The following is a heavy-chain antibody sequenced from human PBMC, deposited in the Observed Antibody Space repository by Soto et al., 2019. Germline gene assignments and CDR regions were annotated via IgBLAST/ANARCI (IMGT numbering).Heavy chain of an antibody. J-gene: IGHJ5*02. V-gene: IGHV1-3*01. CDR3: ARDKFPGAPYNWFDP. Sequence: KFQGRVTITRDTSASTAYMELSSLRSEDTAVYYCARDKFPGAPYNWFDPWGQGTLVTVSS. D-gene: IGHD1-26*01.